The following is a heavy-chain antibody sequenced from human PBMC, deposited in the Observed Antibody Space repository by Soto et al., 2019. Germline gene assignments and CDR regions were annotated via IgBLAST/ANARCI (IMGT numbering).Heavy chain of an antibody. CDR3: ARGGVTVAGTLDY. V-gene: IGHV3-53*01. D-gene: IGHD6-19*01. Sequence: EVQLVESGGGLIQPGGSLRLSCAASGFIVSSNYMSWVRQAPGKGLEWVSVIYSGGSTYNADSVKGRFTISRDNSKNTLYLQMNSLRAEDTAVYYCARGGVTVAGTLDYWGQGTLVTVSS. J-gene: IGHJ4*02. CDR1: GFIVSSNY. CDR2: IYSGGST.